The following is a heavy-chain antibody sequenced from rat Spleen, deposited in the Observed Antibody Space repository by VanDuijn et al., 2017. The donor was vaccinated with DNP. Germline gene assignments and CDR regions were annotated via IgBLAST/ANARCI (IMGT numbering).Heavy chain of an antibody. V-gene: IGHV5-31*01. Sequence: EVKLVESGGGLVQPGRSLKLSCAASGFIFFDYWMGWVRQAPGKGLEWVASITNTGDSTYYSDSVKGRFSLSRDNAKSTIYLQVNSLRSEDTATYYCTSNPHIRTAAPFDYWGQGAMVTVSS. CDR1: GFIFFDYW. J-gene: IGHJ2*01. CDR3: TSNPHIRTAAPFDY. CDR2: ITNTGDST. D-gene: IGHD3-8*01.